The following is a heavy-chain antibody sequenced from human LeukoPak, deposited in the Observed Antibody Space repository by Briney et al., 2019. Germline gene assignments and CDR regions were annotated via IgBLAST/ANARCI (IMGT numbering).Heavy chain of an antibody. V-gene: IGHV4-39*07. CDR3: ARGRTYDSSGYLGEKTFDY. Sequence: SETLSLTCTVSGGSISSSNYYWGWIRQPPGKGLEWIVSIYYSGSTYYKPSLKSRVTISVDTSKNQFSLKLSSVTAADTAVYYCARGRTYDSSGYLGEKTFDYWGQGTLVTVSS. CDR1: GGSISSSNYY. CDR2: IYYSGST. J-gene: IGHJ4*02. D-gene: IGHD3-22*01.